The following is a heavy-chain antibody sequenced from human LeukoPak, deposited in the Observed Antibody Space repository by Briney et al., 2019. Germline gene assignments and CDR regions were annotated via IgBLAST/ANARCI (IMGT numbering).Heavy chain of an antibody. CDR1: GFTFSDYY. J-gene: IGHJ4*02. CDR2: ISSSSSYT. Sequence: GGSLRLSCAAYGFTFSDYYMSWIRQTPGKGLEWVSYISSSSSYTNYADSVKGRFTIYRDNNKGSLYLQMNSLRTEDTALYYCAKVLGSSSWYSLGYRGERTLVTVS. V-gene: IGHV3-11*03. CDR3: AKVLGSSSWYSLGY. D-gene: IGHD6-13*01.